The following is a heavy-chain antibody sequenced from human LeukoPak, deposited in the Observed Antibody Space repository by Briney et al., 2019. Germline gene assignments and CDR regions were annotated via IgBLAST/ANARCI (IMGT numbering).Heavy chain of an antibody. CDR1: GFTFSSYA. V-gene: IGHV4-39*07. Sequence: PGGSLRLSCAASGFTFSSYAMHWVRQPPGKGLEWIGSIYFSGTTYYNPSLKSRVTISEDTFKNQFSLKLSSVTAADTAAYYCAIDSSAYYTFDYWGQGTLVTVSS. J-gene: IGHJ4*02. D-gene: IGHD3-22*01. CDR2: IYFSGTT. CDR3: AIDSSAYYTFDY.